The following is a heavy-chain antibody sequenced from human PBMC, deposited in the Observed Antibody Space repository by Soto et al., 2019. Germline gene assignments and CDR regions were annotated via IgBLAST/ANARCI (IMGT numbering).Heavy chain of an antibody. J-gene: IGHJ6*02. D-gene: IGHD3-9*01. CDR2: INPSGGST. CDR3: ARGSLLRYFDWLLDYYGMDV. V-gene: IGHV1-46*03. Sequence: AXVKVSCKASGYTFTSYYTPWARQAPGQGLERMGIINPSGGSTSYAQKFQGRVTMTRDTSTSTVYMELSSLRSEDTAVYYCARGSLLRYFDWLLDYYGMDVWGQGTTVTVSS. CDR1: GYTFTSYY.